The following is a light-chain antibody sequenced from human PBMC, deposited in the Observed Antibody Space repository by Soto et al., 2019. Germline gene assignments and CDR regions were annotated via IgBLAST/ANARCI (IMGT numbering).Light chain of an antibody. CDR3: QQSYSTPPWT. CDR1: QGIINY. V-gene: IGKV1-39*01. J-gene: IGKJ1*01. Sequence: DIQMTQSPSTLSASVGDRVTITGRASQGIINYLAWYQQKPGEAPKLLIYAASNMQSGVPSRFSGSGSGTDFTLTISSLQPEDFTTYYCQQSYSTPPWTFGQGTKVDI. CDR2: AAS.